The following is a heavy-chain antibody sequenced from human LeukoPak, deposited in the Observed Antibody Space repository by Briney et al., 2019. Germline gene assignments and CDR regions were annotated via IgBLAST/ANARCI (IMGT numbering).Heavy chain of an antibody. CDR1: GFTFSSYW. D-gene: IGHD3-10*01. V-gene: IGHV3-7*01. Sequence: GGSLRLSCAASGFTFSSYWMSWVRQAPGKGLEWVANIKQDGSEKYYVDSVKGRFTISRDNAKNSLYLQMNSLRAEDTAVCYCARASITMVRGAFDYWGQGTLVTVSS. CDR2: IKQDGSEK. CDR3: ARASITMVRGAFDY. J-gene: IGHJ4*02.